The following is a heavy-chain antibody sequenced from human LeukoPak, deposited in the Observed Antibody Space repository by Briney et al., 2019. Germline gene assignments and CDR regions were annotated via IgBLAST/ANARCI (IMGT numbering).Heavy chain of an antibody. V-gene: IGHV3-66*01. J-gene: IGHJ4*02. Sequence: GGSLRLSGAASGFTVSSSYMSWVRQAPGKGLGWVSIISSAGTTYYADSVKGRFTISRDNSKNTVYLQVNSLRDEDTAVYYCARDLEAANTYYFDYWGQGTMVTVSS. CDR3: ARDLEAANTYYFDY. CDR2: ISSAGTT. CDR1: GFTVSSSY. D-gene: IGHD6-13*01.